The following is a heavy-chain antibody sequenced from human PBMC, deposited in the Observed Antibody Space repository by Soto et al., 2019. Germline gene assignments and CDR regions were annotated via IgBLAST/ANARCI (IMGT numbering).Heavy chain of an antibody. CDR3: ARHGVVVVPAAPREYYYCYYGMDV. J-gene: IGHJ6*02. CDR1: GYTFTNNW. D-gene: IGHD2-2*01. Sequence: PGESLKISCKGSGYTFTNNWVGWVRQMPGKGLEWMGIIYPGDSDTRYSPSFQGQVTISADKSISTAYLQWSSLKASDTAMYYCARHGVVVVPAAPREYYYCYYGMDVWGQGTTVTVSS. V-gene: IGHV5-51*01. CDR2: IYPGDSDT.